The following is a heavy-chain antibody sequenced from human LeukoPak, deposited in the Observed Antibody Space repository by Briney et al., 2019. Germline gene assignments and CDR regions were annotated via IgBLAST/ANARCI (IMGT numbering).Heavy chain of an antibody. Sequence: PSETLSLTCTVSGGSISSYYWSWIRQPPGKGLECIGYIYYSGSTNYNPSLKSRVTISVDTSKNQFSLKLSSVTAADTAVYYCARRSPPYYYDSSGYYDYWGQGTLVTVSS. CDR2: IYYSGST. CDR3: ARRSPPYYYDSSGYYDY. J-gene: IGHJ4*02. V-gene: IGHV4-59*01. CDR1: GGSISSYY. D-gene: IGHD3-22*01.